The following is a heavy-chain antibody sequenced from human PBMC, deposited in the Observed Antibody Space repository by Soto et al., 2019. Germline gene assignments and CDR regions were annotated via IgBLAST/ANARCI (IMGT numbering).Heavy chain of an antibody. Sequence: QVQLVESGGGVVQPGRSLRLSCAASGFTFSSYGMHWVRQAPGKGLEWVAVIWYDGSNKYYADSVKGRSTISRDNSNNSRYRQMSSVIAEDTAVYYCASDGSCSSGRPGYFDYWGEGTLVTVSS. CDR3: ASDGSCSSGRPGYFDY. D-gene: IGHD6-6*01. CDR1: GFTFSSYG. J-gene: IGHJ4*02. CDR2: IWYDGSNK. V-gene: IGHV3-33*01.